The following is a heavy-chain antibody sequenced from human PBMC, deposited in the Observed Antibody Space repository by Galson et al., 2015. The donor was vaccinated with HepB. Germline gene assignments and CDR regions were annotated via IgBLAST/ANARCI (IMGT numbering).Heavy chain of an antibody. V-gene: IGHV4-61*01. CDR2: IYYSGST. D-gene: IGHD6-13*01. CDR3: ARGQQLVPYNWFDP. CDR1: GGSVSSDSSY. Sequence: ETLSLTCTVSGGSVSSDSSYWSWIRQPPGKGLEWIGYIYYSGSTNYNPSLKSRVTISVDTSKNQFSLKLTSVTAADTAVYYCARGQQLVPYNWFDPWGQGTLVTVSS. J-gene: IGHJ5*02.